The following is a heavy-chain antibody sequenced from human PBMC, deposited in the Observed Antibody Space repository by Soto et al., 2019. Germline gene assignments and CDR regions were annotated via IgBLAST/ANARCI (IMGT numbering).Heavy chain of an antibody. J-gene: IGHJ4*02. Sequence: PSETLSLTCTVSGGSINSYFWSWIRQSPGKGLEWTGHIYYSGSTSYSPSLKSRVSISVDTSKNQFSLEVHSVTAADTAVYYCARAGTNMVQFDYWGQGTLVTVSS. D-gene: IGHD3-10*01. CDR1: GGSINSYF. V-gene: IGHV4-59*01. CDR3: ARAGTNMVQFDY. CDR2: IYYSGST.